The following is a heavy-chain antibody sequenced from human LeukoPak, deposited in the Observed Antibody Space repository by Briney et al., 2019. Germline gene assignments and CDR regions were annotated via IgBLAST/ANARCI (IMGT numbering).Heavy chain of an antibody. J-gene: IGHJ4*02. Sequence: GGSLRLSCAASGFTFSRYWMNWVRQAPGKGLEWLANIKEDGSEKYYADSVKGRFTISRDNPKNSLYLQMNSLRAEGTAVYYCARDYDCSGGGCYFGYWGQGTLVTVSS. D-gene: IGHD2-15*01. CDR3: ARDYDCSGGGCYFGY. V-gene: IGHV3-7*04. CDR1: GFTFSRYW. CDR2: IKEDGSEK.